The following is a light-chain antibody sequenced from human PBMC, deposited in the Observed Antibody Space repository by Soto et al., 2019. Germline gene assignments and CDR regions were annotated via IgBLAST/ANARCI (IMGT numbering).Light chain of an antibody. J-gene: IGKJ4*02. Sequence: DIQITQKPSARSASVGVRVPITCRACQGIANYLTWYRPKPGKAPKLXIYAAATLQTGAPSRFSSSGSGTDFTRTISSLQPEDVTTDYCQQCVSVPITFGEGTKVDIK. CDR2: AAA. CDR1: QGIANY. V-gene: IGKV1-27*01. CDR3: QQCVSVPIT.